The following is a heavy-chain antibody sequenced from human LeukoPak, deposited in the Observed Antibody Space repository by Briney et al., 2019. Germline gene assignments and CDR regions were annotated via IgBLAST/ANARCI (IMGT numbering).Heavy chain of an antibody. CDR3: ARIVVEMATIEFDY. CDR1: GGSITSDY. V-gene: IGHV4-38-2*02. J-gene: IGHJ4*02. Sequence: SETLSLTCTLSGGSITSDYWGWIRQPPGKGLEWIGSIYHSGSTYYNPSLKSRVTISVDTSKNQFSLKLSSVTAADTAVYYCARIVVEMATIEFDYWGRGTLVTVSS. D-gene: IGHD5-24*01. CDR2: IYHSGST.